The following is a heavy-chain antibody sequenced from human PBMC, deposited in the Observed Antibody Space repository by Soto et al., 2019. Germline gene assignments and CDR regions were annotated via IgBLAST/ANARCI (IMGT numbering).Heavy chain of an antibody. CDR3: ASGRRYDYFWGRYPSYYGMDV. CDR2: IIPIFGTA. J-gene: IGHJ6*02. D-gene: IGHD3-16*02. Sequence: QVQLVQSGAEVXXXXXSVKVSCKASGGTFSSYAISWVRQAPGQGLEWMGGIIPIFGTANYAQKFQGRVTITADESTSTPYRERSSRRPEDTAVYYCASGRRYDYFWGRYPSYYGMDVWGQGTTVTVSS. CDR1: GGTFSSYA. V-gene: IGHV1-69*12.